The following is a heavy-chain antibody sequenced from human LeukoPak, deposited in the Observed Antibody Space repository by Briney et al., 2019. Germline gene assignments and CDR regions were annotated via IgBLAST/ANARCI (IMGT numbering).Heavy chain of an antibody. CDR1: GXTLSSYE. CDR2: VSSAGGTK. V-gene: IGHV3-48*03. J-gene: IGHJ4*02. Sequence: PGGSLRLSCVASGXTLSSYEMNWVRQAPGKGLEWVSYVSSAGGTKHYADSVKGRFTISRDNAKSSLYLQMSSLRAEDTAVYYCARDSFLDYWGQGTLVTVSS. CDR3: ARDSFLDY.